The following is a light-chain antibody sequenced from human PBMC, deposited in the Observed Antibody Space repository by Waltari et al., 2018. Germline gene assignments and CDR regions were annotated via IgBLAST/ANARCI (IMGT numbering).Light chain of an antibody. CDR3: YSSDSTGIRV. CDR1: ELPRKY. Sequence: YELTQPPSVSVSPGQTARITCSGHELPRKYAYWFQKKSGQAPRLVMDEDTKRPSGIPEMFLGSSAGTVATLTISGAQVDDEADYYCYSSDSTGIRVFGGGTTVVVL. J-gene: IGLJ1*01. V-gene: IGLV3-10*01. CDR2: EDT.